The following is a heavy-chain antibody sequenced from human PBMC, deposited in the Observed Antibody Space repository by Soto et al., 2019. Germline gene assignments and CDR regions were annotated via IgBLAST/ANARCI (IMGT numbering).Heavy chain of an antibody. CDR1: GGSISSGGYY. D-gene: IGHD3-10*01. CDR2: IYYSGST. V-gene: IGHV4-31*03. CDR3: ARGGGFGELLFLDY. Sequence: QVQLQESGPGLVKPSQTLSLTCTVSGGSISSGGYYWSWIRQHPGKGLEWIGYIYYSGSTYYNPSLKSRVTISVDTSKNPCSLKLSSVTAADTAVYYCARGGGFGELLFLDYWGQGTLVTVSS. J-gene: IGHJ4*02.